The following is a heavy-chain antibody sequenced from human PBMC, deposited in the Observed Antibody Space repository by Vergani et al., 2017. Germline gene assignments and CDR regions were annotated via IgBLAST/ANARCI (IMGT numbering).Heavy chain of an antibody. CDR3: TTDTAMVTEGSDI. J-gene: IGHJ3*02. Sequence: EVQLLESGGGLVQPGGSLRLSCAASGFTFSSYAMSWVRQAPGKGLEWVSAISGSGGSTYYADSVKGRFTISRDNSKNTLYLQMNSLRAEDTAVYYCTTDTAMVTEGSDIWGQGTMVTVSS. CDR2: ISGSGGST. CDR1: GFTFSSYA. D-gene: IGHD5-18*01. V-gene: IGHV3-23*01.